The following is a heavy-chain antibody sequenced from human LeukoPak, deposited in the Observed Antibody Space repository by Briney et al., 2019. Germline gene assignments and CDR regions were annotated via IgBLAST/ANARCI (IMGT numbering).Heavy chain of an antibody. CDR1: GLSFSSFA. CDR3: ARASWVSSTDAVR. D-gene: IGHD3-16*01. J-gene: IGHJ4*02. V-gene: IGHV3-23*01. Sequence: GGSLRLSCAASGLSFSSFAMSWVRQGPARGLEWVSSIRGNGEIFYADSVKGRFTLSSDSSRNTVYFQLNNLRVEDTAIYYCARASWVSSTDAVRWGQGTLVTVSS. CDR2: IRGNGEI.